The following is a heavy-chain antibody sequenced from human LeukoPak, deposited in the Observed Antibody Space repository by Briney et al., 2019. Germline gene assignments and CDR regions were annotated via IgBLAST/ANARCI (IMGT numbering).Heavy chain of an antibody. CDR2: ISSSGST. J-gene: IGHJ4*02. CDR3: ARLIAVAGTFYYFDY. D-gene: IGHD6-19*01. Sequence: SESLSLTRADSRGSHSRYLWTWIRLPPTKGREGIGHISSSGSTSYNPSLTSRVTISIDTSKNHFSLNLSSVTAADTAVYHCARLIAVAGTFYYFDYWGQGTLVPVSS. V-gene: IGHV4-59*08. CDR1: RGSHSRYL.